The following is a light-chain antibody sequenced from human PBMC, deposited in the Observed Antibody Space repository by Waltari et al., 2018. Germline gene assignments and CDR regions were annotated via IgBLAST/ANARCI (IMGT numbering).Light chain of an antibody. V-gene: IGKV1-17*03. CDR3: LQHHTYPLT. J-gene: IGKJ4*01. Sequence: DIQMTQSPSAMSASVGDRVTITCRANQDISNYLAWFQQKAGKVPKRLIYAAPDLQSGVPSRFSGSGSGTEFTLTISNLQPEDFATYYCLQHHTYPLTFGGGTKVEI. CDR2: AAP. CDR1: QDISNY.